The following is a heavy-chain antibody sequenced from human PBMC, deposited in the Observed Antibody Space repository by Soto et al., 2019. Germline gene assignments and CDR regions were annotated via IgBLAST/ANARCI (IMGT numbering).Heavy chain of an antibody. V-gene: IGHV3-23*01. CDR3: AKQNLAVAIDY. D-gene: IGHD2-21*01. CDR1: GFTFSNYP. CDR2: ISGSGGTT. J-gene: IGHJ4*02. Sequence: GGSLRLSCAASGFTFSNYPMSWVRQAPGKGLEWVSGISGSGGTTYYAGSVRGRFTISRDNSGNTLFLQMNSLRAEDTAVYYCAKQNLAVAIDYFGQGALVTVSS.